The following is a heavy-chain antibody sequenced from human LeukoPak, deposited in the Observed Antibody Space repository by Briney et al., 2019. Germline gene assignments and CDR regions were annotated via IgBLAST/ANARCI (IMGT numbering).Heavy chain of an antibody. CDR1: GFTFSSYG. CDR3: AKDNGGLGPMDV. J-gene: IGHJ6*03. V-gene: IGHV3-23*01. Sequence: QAGGSLRLSCAASGFTFSSYGMSWVRQAPGKGLGWVSAISGSGGSTYYADSVKGRFTISRDNSKNTLYLRMNSLRAEDTAVYYCAKDNGGLGPMDVWGKGTTVTVSS. D-gene: IGHD2-8*01. CDR2: ISGSGGST.